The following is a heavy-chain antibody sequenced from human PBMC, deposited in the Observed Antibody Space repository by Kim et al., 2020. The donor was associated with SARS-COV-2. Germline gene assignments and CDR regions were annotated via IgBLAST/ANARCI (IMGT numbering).Heavy chain of an antibody. Sequence: TYYNPSLKSRVTISVDTSKNQFSLKLSSVTAADTAVYYCARDGYSYGHDYWGQGTWSPSPQ. D-gene: IGHD5-18*01. J-gene: IGHJ4*02. V-gene: IGHV4-31*02. CDR2: T. CDR3: ARDGYSYGHDY.